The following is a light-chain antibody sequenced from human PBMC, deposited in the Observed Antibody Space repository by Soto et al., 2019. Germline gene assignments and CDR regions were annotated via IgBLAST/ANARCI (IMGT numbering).Light chain of an antibody. J-gene: IGKJ4*01. Sequence: EIVLTQSPVTLSLSPGERATLSCRASQSINNYLAWYQQKPGQPPRLLIYDASNRATAIPVRFSGSGSGTDFTLTISSLEPEDSAVYYCQYRGIWPPGATFGGGTKVGIK. CDR2: DAS. CDR3: QYRGIWPPGAT. CDR1: QSINNY. V-gene: IGKV3-11*01.